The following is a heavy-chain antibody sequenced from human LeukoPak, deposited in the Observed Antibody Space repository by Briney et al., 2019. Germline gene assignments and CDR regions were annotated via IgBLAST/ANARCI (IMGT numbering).Heavy chain of an antibody. CDR2: ISSSSSYI. V-gene: IGHV3-21*01. J-gene: IGHJ3*02. CDR3: ARQTGISIDI. D-gene: IGHD2/OR15-2a*01. CDR1: GFTFSSYS. Sequence: GGSLRLFCAASGFTFSSYSMNWVRQAPGKGLEWVSSISSSSSYIYYADSVKGRFTISRDNAKNSLFLQMNILRAADTAVYYCARQTGISIDIWGQGTMVTVSS.